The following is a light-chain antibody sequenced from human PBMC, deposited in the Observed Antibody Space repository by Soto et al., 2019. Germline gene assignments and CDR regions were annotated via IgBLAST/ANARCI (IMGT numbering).Light chain of an antibody. CDR1: QSVSSS. CDR2: DAS. V-gene: IGKV3-11*01. J-gene: IGKJ1*01. CDR3: QHYNNWSPWT. Sequence: EIVLTQSPATLSLSPGERATLSCRASQSVSSSLAWYQQKPGQAPRLLIYDASNRATGIPARFSGSGSGTEFTLIIISLQSEDFAVYYCQHYNNWSPWTFGQGTKVDI.